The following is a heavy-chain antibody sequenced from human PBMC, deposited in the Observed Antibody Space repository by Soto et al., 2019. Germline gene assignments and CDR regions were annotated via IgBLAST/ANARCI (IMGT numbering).Heavy chain of an antibody. CDR2: IYPGDSDT. V-gene: IGHV5-51*01. D-gene: IGHD5-12*01. CDR1: GYSFTSYW. CDR3: ARLGASAGRWLQFRWFDP. Sequence: GESLKISCKGSGYSFTSYWIGWVRQMPGKGLEWMGIIYPGDSDTRYSPSFQGQVTISADKSISTAYLQWSSLKASDTAMYYCARLGASAGRWLQFRWFDPWGQGTLVTVSS. J-gene: IGHJ5*02.